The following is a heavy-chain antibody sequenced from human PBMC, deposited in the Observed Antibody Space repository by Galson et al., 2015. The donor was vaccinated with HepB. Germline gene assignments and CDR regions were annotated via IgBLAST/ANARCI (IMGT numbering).Heavy chain of an antibody. J-gene: IGHJ4*02. CDR2: VYYSGRT. CDR1: GGSISSSDSY. V-gene: IGHV4-39*01. CDR3: ARPGDNYGNYFDY. D-gene: IGHD5-18*01. Sequence: ETLSLTCTVSGGSISSSDSYWAWIRQPPGKGLEWIGSVYYSGRTYYNPSLKSRLTISVDTSKNQFSLKLRFVTAADTAVYYCARPGDNYGNYFDYWGQGTLVTVSS.